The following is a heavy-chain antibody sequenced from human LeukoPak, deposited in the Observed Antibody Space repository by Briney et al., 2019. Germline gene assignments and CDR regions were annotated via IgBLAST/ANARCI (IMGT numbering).Heavy chain of an antibody. V-gene: IGHV3-21*01. D-gene: IGHD2-2*01. J-gene: IGHJ4*02. CDR2: ISSSSSYI. CDR1: GFTFSSYS. CDR3: ARERGVVPAAMFYY. Sequence: GGSLRLSCAASGFTFSSYSMNWVRQAPGKGLEWVSSISSSSSYIYYADSVKGRFTISRDNAKNSLYLQMNSLRAEDTAVYYCARERGVVPAAMFYYWGQGTLVIVSS.